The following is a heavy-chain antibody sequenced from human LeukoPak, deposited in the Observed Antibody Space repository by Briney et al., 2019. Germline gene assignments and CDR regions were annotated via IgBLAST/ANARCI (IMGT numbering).Heavy chain of an antibody. CDR2: IYPGSSDT. D-gene: IGHD2-21*02. J-gene: IGHJ6*02. CDR1: GYIFSTYW. CDR3: ARRAYCNGDCTRHYSYYYSMDV. Sequence: GESLKISCKGSGYIFSTYWIGWVRQMPGKGLEWMGIIYPGSSDTRYSPTFQGQVTISADKSISTAYLQWSSLKASDTAMYYCARRAYCNGDCTRHYSYYYSMDVWGQGTTVTVSS. V-gene: IGHV5-51*01.